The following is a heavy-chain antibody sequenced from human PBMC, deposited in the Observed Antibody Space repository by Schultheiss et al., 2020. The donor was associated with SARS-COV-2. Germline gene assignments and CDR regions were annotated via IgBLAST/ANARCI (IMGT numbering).Heavy chain of an antibody. D-gene: IGHD2-2*01. J-gene: IGHJ5*02. Sequence: SETLSLTCAVSGGSISSSNWWSWVRQPPGKGLEWIGEINHSGSTNYNPSLKSRVTISVDTSKNQFSLKLSSVTAADTAVYYCARGRVVVDWFDPWGQGTLVTVSS. V-gene: IGHV4-4*02. CDR2: INHSGST. CDR3: ARGRVVVDWFDP. CDR1: GGSISSSNW.